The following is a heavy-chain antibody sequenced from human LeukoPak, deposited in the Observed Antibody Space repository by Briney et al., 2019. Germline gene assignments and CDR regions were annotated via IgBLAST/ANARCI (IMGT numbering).Heavy chain of an antibody. CDR3: ARIRTTIFGVVTDFDY. Sequence: GGSLRHSCSASGFTFSDYYMTWIRQAPGKGLEWVSYISSSGSTTYYADSVKGRFTISRDNAKNSLYLQMNSLRAEDTAVYYCARIRTTIFGVVTDFDYWGQGTLVTVSS. CDR1: GFTFSDYY. CDR2: ISSSGSTT. J-gene: IGHJ4*02. D-gene: IGHD3-3*01. V-gene: IGHV3-11*04.